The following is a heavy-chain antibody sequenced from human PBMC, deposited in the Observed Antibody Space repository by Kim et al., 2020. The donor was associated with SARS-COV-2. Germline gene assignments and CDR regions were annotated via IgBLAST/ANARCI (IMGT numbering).Heavy chain of an antibody. V-gene: IGHV3-23*01. D-gene: IGHD3-16*01. CDR3: AKDGDTSTTRTDSPDI. CDR1: GFTFRTYA. CDR2: ISGSGATT. J-gene: IGHJ3*02. Sequence: GGSLRLSCATSGFTFRTYAMSWVRQAPGKGLEWLSAISGSGATTHYADSVKGRFTISRDNSMNTLSLQMTSLRVEDTALYYCAKDGDTSTTRTDSPDIWGQGTMVTVSS.